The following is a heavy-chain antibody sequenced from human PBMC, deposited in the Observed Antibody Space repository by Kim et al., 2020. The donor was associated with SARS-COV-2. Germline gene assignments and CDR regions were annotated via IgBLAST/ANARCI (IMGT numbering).Heavy chain of an antibody. D-gene: IGHD3-3*01. CDR2: INPNSGGT. V-gene: IGHV1-2*02. J-gene: IGHJ3*02. CDR3: ARVRSYDFWSGYADHDAFDI. Sequence: ASVKVSCKASGYTFTGYYMHWVRQAPGQGLEWMGWINPNSGGTNYAQKFQGRVTMTRDTSISTAYMELSRLRSDDTAVYYCARVRSYDFWSGYADHDAFDIWGQGTMVTVSS. CDR1: GYTFTGYY.